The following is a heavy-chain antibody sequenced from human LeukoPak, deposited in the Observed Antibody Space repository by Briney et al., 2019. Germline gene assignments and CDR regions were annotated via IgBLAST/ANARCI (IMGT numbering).Heavy chain of an antibody. CDR2: ISYDGSNK. V-gene: IGHV3-30-3*01. J-gene: IGHJ6*02. D-gene: IGHD2-2*01. CDR1: GFTFSSYA. Sequence: GGSLRLSCAASGFTFSSYAMHWVRQAPGKGLEWVAVISYDGSNKYYADSVKGRFTISRDNSKNTLYLQMNSLRAEDTAVYYCAREQDIVVVPDYGMDVWGQGTTVTVPS. CDR3: AREQDIVVVPDYGMDV.